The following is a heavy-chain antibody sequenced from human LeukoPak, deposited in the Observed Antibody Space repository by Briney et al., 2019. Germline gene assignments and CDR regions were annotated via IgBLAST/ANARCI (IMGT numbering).Heavy chain of an antibody. CDR1: VGSISSGGYY. Sequence: SETLSLTCTVSVGSISSGGYYWSWIRQHPGKGLEWIGYIYYSGSTYYNPSLKSRVTISVDTSKNQFSLKLSSVTAADTAVYYCARCGKDGDYVQNWGQGTLVTVSS. D-gene: IGHD4-17*01. CDR2: IYYSGST. J-gene: IGHJ4*02. V-gene: IGHV4-31*03. CDR3: ARCGKDGDYVQN.